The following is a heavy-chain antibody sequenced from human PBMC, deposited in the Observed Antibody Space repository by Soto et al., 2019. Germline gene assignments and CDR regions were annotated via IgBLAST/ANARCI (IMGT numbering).Heavy chain of an antibody. CDR3: ARDLFSGGGYCSGGSCYSGHYYYYGMDV. V-gene: IGHV6-1*01. CDR2: TYYRSKWYN. J-gene: IGHJ6*02. CDR1: GYSVSSNSAA. D-gene: IGHD2-15*01. Sequence: QTLSLTCAISGYSVSSNSAAWNLIRESPSRGLEWLGRTYYRSKWYNDYAVSVKSRITINPDTSKNQFSLQLNSVTPEDTAVYYCARDLFSGGGYCSGGSCYSGHYYYYGMDVWGQGTTVTVSS.